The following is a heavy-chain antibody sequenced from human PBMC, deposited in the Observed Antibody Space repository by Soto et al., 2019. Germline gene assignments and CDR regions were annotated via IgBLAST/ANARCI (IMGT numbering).Heavy chain of an antibody. V-gene: IGHV1-2*02. CDR3: GRGRSGQIVVFY. J-gene: IGHJ4*02. CDR2: IGPESGAT. D-gene: IGHD1-26*01. Sequence: ASVKVSCKASGYTFTGHYIHWVRQAPEQGPEWMGEIGPESGATRYAQRFQGRVTMTGDMSITTVYMELNNLSPDDTAVYYCGRGRSGQIVVFYWGQGTPVTVSS. CDR1: GYTFTGHY.